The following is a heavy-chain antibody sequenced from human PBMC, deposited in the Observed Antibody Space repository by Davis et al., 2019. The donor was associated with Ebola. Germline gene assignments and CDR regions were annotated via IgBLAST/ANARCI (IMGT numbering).Heavy chain of an antibody. D-gene: IGHD3-16*01. CDR1: GYTFTGYY. CDR2: INPSGGST. J-gene: IGHJ4*02. Sequence: ASVKVSCKASGYTFTGYYMHWVRQAPGQGLEWMGIINPSGGSTSYAQKFQGRVTMTRDTSTSTVYMELRSLRSDDTAVYYCARDRGMITFGGTLDYWGQGTLVTVSS. V-gene: IGHV1-46*01. CDR3: ARDRGMITFGGTLDY.